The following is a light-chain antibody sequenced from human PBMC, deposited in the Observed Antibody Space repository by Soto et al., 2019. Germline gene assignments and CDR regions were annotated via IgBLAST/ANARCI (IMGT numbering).Light chain of an antibody. CDR2: GAS. CDR1: QSVHNY. Sequence: EVVLTQSPATLSLSPGDRAALSCKASQSVHNYLAWYQQSPGQAPRLLIYGASSRATGIPDRFSGSGSGTDFTLTISRLEPADFAVYYCQRYGSSRPWTFGQGTTVDIK. V-gene: IGKV3-20*01. J-gene: IGKJ1*01. CDR3: QRYGSSRPWT.